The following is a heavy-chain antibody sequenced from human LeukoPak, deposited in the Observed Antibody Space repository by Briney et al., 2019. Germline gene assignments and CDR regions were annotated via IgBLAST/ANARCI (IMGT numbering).Heavy chain of an antibody. Sequence: SETLSLTCAVYGGSFSGYYWSWIRQPPGKGLEWIGEINDSGSTHYNTSLNSRVTISVDTSKNQIYLKLSSVTAADTAVYYCARAHTSSCNGGPCPFFLDYWGQGTLVTVSS. CDR2: INDSGST. D-gene: IGHD2-15*01. CDR1: GGSFSGYY. V-gene: IGHV4-34*01. J-gene: IGHJ4*02. CDR3: ARAHTSSCNGGPCPFFLDY.